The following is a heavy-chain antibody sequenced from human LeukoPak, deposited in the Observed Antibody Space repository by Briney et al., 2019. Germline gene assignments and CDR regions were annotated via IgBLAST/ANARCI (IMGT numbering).Heavy chain of an antibody. CDR1: GFTFSSYA. D-gene: IGHD3-10*01. Sequence: GGSLRLSCAASGFTFSSYAMSWVRQAPGKGLEWVSAISGSGGSTYYADSVKGRFTISRDNSKNTLYLQMNSLRAEDTAVYYCAEGAGYYYGSGSANWFDPWGQGTLVTVSS. CDR3: AEGAGYYYGSGSANWFDP. CDR2: ISGSGGST. V-gene: IGHV3-23*01. J-gene: IGHJ5*02.